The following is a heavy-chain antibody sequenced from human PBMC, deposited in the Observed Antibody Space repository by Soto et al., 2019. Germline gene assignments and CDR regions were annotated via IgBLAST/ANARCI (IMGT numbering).Heavy chain of an antibody. CDR3: ARDMQILMVYAAYYDILTGEMDV. D-gene: IGHD3-9*01. CDR2: IWYDGSNK. Sequence: GGSLRLSCAASGFTFSSYGMHWVRQAPGKGLEWVAVIWYDGSNKYYADSVKGRFTISRDNSKNTLYLQMNSLRAEDTAVYYCARDMQILMVYAAYYDILTGEMDVWGQGTTVTVSS. CDR1: GFTFSSYG. V-gene: IGHV3-33*01. J-gene: IGHJ6*02.